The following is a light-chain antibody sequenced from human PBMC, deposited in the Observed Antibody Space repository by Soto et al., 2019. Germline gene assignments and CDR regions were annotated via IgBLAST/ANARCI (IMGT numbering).Light chain of an antibody. CDR3: QQSYSTPPT. J-gene: IGKJ2*01. CDR1: QSISSY. Sequence: DIQMTQSPYSLSASVGDRVTITCRASQSISSYLNWYQQKPGKAPKLLIYAASSLQSGVPSRFSGSGSGTDFTLTISSLQPEDFAPYYCQQSYSTPPTLGQGTKLEIK. V-gene: IGKV1-39*01. CDR2: AAS.